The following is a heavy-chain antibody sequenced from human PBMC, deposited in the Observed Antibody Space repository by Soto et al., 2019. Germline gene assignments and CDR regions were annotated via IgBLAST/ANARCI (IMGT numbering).Heavy chain of an antibody. J-gene: IGHJ4*02. CDR3: ARDPMI. D-gene: IGHD3-22*01. CDR2: ISHSGST. Sequence: PSETLSLTCAFSGGSISSGGYSWSWIRQPPGKGLEWIGYISHSGSTYYNPSLKSRVTISVDRSKNQFSLKLSSVTAADTAVYYCARDPMIWGQGTLVTVSS. CDR1: GGSISSGGYS. V-gene: IGHV4-30-2*01.